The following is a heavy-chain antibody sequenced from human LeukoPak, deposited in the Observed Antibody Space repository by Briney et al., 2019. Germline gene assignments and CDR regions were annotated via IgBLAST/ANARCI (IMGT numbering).Heavy chain of an antibody. CDR3: AHRPPPRESDFWSGYPVYNWFDP. CDR2: IYWDDDK. J-gene: IGHJ5*02. Sequence: SGPTLVKPTQTLTLTCTFSGFSLSTSGVGVGWIRQPPGKALEWLALIYWDDDKRYSPSLKSRLTITKDTSKNQVVLTMTNMDPVDTATYYCAHRPPPRESDFWSGYPVYNWFDPWGQGTLVTVSS. D-gene: IGHD3-3*01. V-gene: IGHV2-5*02. CDR1: GFSLSTSGVG.